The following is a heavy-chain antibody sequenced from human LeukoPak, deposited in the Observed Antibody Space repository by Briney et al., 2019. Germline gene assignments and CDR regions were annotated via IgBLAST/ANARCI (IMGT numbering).Heavy chain of an antibody. CDR2: IRSKADGGTP. D-gene: IGHD2-15*01. CDR3: TTRSPARYCSDGACYSSADY. J-gene: IGHJ4*02. CDR1: GFTFNNAW. Sequence: PGGSLRLSCAASGFTFNNAWMNWVRQATGKGLEWDGHIRSKADGGTPDYIAPVKGRFTISRDDSKDTLYLQMNSLNTEDTAMYYCTTRSPARYCSDGACYSSADYWGQGTLVTVSS. V-gene: IGHV3-15*07.